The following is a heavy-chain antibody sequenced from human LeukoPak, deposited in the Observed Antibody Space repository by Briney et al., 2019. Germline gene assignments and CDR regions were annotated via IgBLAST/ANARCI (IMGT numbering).Heavy chain of an antibody. J-gene: IGHJ4*02. CDR1: GFTFSSYE. V-gene: IGHV3-48*03. D-gene: IGHD3-22*01. CDR2: ISSSGSTI. Sequence: PGGSLRLSCAASGFTFSSYEMNWVRQAPGKGLEWVSYISSSGSTIYYADSVKGRFTISRDNAKNSLYLQMNSLRAGDTAVYYCARALYYYDSSGMRGVDYWGQGTLVTVSS. CDR3: ARALYYYDSSGMRGVDY.